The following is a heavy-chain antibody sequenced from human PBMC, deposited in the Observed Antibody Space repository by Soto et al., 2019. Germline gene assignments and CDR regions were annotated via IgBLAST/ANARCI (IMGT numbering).Heavy chain of an antibody. Sequence: SLRLSCAASGFTFSSYAMHWVRQAPGKGLEWVAVISYDGSNKYYADSVKGRFTISRDNSKNTLYLQMNSLRAEDTAVYYCAYGRPSYYYDSSGFDYWGQGTLVTVSS. CDR1: GFTFSSYA. J-gene: IGHJ4*02. V-gene: IGHV3-30*04. CDR3: AYGRPSYYYDSSGFDY. D-gene: IGHD3-22*01. CDR2: ISYDGSNK.